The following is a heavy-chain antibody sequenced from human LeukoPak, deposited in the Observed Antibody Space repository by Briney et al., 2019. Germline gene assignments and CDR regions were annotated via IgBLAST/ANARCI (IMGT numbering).Heavy chain of an antibody. V-gene: IGHV4-34*01. D-gene: IGHD2-15*01. CDR2: INHSGST. CDR1: GESFSDYY. Sequence: PSETLSLTCAIYGESFSDYYWTWLRQPPGKGLEWIGEINHSGSTDYNRSLKSRVTISVDASKNQFSLKLSSVTAADSAVYFCARGRAYCSGGTCTSPWFDPWGQGTLVTVSS. J-gene: IGHJ5*02. CDR3: ARGRAYCSGGTCTSPWFDP.